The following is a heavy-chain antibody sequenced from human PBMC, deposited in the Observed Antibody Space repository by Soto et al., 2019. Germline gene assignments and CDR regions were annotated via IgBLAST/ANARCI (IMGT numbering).Heavy chain of an antibody. CDR3: GGYSSKGYYMDV. CDR2: IYYSGST. CDR1: GGSISSYY. V-gene: IGHV4-59*08. Sequence: SETLSLTCTVSGGSISSYYWSWIRQPPGKGLEWIGYIYYSGSTNYNPSLKSRVTISVDTSKNQFSLKLSSVTAADTAVYYCGGYSSKGYYMDVWGKGTTVTVSS. D-gene: IGHD6-13*01. J-gene: IGHJ6*03.